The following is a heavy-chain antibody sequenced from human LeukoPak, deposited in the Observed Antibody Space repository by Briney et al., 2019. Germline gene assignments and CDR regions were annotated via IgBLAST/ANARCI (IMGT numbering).Heavy chain of an antibody. D-gene: IGHD3-10*01. J-gene: IGHJ6*03. CDR3: ARDRGSGDYYYYLMDA. CDR2: ISSNGGST. CDR1: GFTFSSYA. Sequence: GGSLRLSCAASGFTFSSYAMHWVRQAPGKGLEYVSAISSNGGSTYYANSVKGRFTISRDNSKNTLYLQMGSLRAEDMAVYYCARDRGSGDYYYYLMDAWGKGTTVTISS. V-gene: IGHV3-64*01.